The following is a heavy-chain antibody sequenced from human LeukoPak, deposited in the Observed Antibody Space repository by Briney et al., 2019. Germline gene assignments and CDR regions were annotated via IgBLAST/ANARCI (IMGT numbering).Heavy chain of an antibody. CDR2: IYHSGST. D-gene: IGHD4-23*01. CDR3: ARCPDYGGNSHFDY. Sequence: PSETLSLTCTVSGYSISSGYYWGWIRQPPGKGLEWIGSIYHSGSTYYNPSLKSRVTISVDTSKNQFSLKLSSVTAADTAVYYCARCPDYGGNSHFDYWGQGTLVTVSS. J-gene: IGHJ4*02. CDR1: GYSISSGYY. V-gene: IGHV4-38-2*02.